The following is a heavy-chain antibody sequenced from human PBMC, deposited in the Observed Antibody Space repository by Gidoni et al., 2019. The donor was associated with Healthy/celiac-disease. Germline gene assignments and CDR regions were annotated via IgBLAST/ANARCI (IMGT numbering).Heavy chain of an antibody. V-gene: IGHV4-31*03. CDR1: CGSISSAGYY. J-gene: IGHJ4*02. D-gene: IGHD2-21*02. CDR2: IYYSGST. CDR3: ARGTAGGGNSVLRGEYYCDY. Sequence: QVHLPQSVPALVPPSQTLSLTSTFSCGSISSAGYYWRWIRQHPGKGLEWLGYIYYSGSTYYNPSLKSRGTISVETAKNQCSLKVSSVTAAETAVYYWARGTAGGGNSVLRGEYYCDYWGQGTLVTVSS.